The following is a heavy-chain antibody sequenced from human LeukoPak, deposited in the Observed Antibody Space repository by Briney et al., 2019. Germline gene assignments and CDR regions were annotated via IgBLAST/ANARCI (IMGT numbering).Heavy chain of an antibody. Sequence: SETLFLTCTVSGGSISSSSYYWGWIRQPPGKGLEWIGSIYYSGSTYYNPSLKSRVTISVDTSKNQFSLKLSSVTAADTAVYYCARDRLPHLFDYWGQGTLVTVSS. CDR3: ARDRLPHLFDY. CDR1: GGSISSSSYY. J-gene: IGHJ4*02. V-gene: IGHV4-39*02. CDR2: IYYSGST. D-gene: IGHD5-12*01.